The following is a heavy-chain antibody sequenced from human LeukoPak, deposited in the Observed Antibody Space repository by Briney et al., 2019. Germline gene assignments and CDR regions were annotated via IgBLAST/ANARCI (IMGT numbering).Heavy chain of an antibody. D-gene: IGHD2-2*01. CDR3: ARVSGYCSSTSCRDYYYYYGMDV. Sequence: SVKASCKASGGTFSSYAISWVRQAPGQGLEWMGGIIPIFGTANYAQKFQGRVTITADESTSTAYMELSSLRSEDTAVYYCARVSGYCSSTSCRDYYYYYGMDVWGKGTTVTVSS. CDR2: IIPIFGTA. V-gene: IGHV1-69*13. CDR1: GGTFSSYA. J-gene: IGHJ6*04.